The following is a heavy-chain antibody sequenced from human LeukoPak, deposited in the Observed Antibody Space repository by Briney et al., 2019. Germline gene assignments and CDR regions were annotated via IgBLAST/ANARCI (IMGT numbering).Heavy chain of an antibody. CDR1: GGSISSYY. CDR3: ARVAAGGNYFDY. J-gene: IGHJ4*02. D-gene: IGHD6-13*01. CDR2: IYYSGST. Sequence: PSETLSLTCAVSGGSISSYYWSWIRQPPGKGLEWIGYIYYSGSTYYNPSLKSRVTISVDTSKDQFSLKLSSVTAADTAVYYCARVAAGGNYFDYWGQGTLVTVSS. V-gene: IGHV4-59*01.